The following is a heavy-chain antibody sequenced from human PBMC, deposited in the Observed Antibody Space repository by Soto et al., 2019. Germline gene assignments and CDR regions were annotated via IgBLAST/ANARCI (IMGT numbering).Heavy chain of an antibody. J-gene: IGHJ4*02. Sequence: PGGSLRLSCAASGFTFSSFVMHWVRQAPGKGLEWVSSISFDGRSKYYADTVKGRFTISRDNSKNTVFLQLNSLRPDDTAMFYCAKHSGSAWYPYYFDFWGPGTLVTV. V-gene: IGHV3-30*18. CDR2: ISFDGRSK. CDR3: AKHSGSAWYPYYFDF. CDR1: GFTFSSFV. D-gene: IGHD6-19*01.